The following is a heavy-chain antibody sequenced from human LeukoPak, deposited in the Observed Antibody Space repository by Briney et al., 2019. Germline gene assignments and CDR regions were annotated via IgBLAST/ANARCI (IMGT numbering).Heavy chain of an antibody. J-gene: IGHJ4*02. CDR2: IYYSGST. Sequence: SETLSLTCTVSGGSISSGDYYWSWIRQPPGTGLEWIEYIYYSGSTYYNPSLKSRVTISVDTSKNQFSLKLSSVTAADTAVYYCARGQMATITSYFDYWGQGTLVTVSS. CDR1: GGSISSGDYY. V-gene: IGHV4-30-4*01. D-gene: IGHD5-24*01. CDR3: ARGQMATITSYFDY.